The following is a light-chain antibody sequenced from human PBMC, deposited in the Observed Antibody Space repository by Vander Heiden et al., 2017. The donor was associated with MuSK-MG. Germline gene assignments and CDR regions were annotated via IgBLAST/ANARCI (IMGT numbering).Light chain of an antibody. CDR1: QGSSSY. J-gene: IGKJ3*01. CDR3: QQLNSYPVT. CDR2: AAS. V-gene: IGKV1-9*01. Sequence: DIQLTQSPSFLSASAGDRVTITCRASQGSSSYLAWYQQKPGKAPKLLIYAASTLQSGVPSRFSGSGSGTEFTLTISSLQPEDFATYCCQQLNSYPVTFGHGTKVXIK.